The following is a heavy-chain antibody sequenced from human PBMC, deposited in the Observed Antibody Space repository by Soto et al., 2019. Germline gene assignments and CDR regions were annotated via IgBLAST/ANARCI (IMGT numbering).Heavy chain of an antibody. CDR3: VTSLWFGTQPEI. J-gene: IGHJ4*02. CDR1: GGSFSGYY. V-gene: IGHV4-34*01. Sequence: QVQLQQWGAGLLKPSATLSLTCAFYGGSFSGYYWTWFRQPPGKGLEWIGEISPSGTTKYIPSLKSRVTNSADTSKNQSSLKVTSVTAADTAVYYCVTSLWFGTQPEIWGQGALVTVSS. CDR2: ISPSGTT. D-gene: IGHD3-10*01.